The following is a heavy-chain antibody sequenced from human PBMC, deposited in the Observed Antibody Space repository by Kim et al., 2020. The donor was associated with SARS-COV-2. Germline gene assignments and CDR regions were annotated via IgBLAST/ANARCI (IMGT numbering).Heavy chain of an antibody. V-gene: IGHV3-23*01. CDR1: GFTFSSYA. Sequence: GGSLRLSCAASGFTFSSYAMSWVRQAPGKGLEWVSAISGSGGSTYYADSVKGRFTISRDNSKNTLYLQMNSLRAEDTAVYYCANLYGDYPIVWPLMDVWGQGTTVTVSS. CDR2: ISGSGGST. D-gene: IGHD4-17*01. J-gene: IGHJ6*02. CDR3: ANLYGDYPIVWPLMDV.